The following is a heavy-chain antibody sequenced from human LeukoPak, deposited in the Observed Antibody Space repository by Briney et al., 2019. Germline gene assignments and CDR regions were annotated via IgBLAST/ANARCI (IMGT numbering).Heavy chain of an antibody. CDR3: AREWAAYYYYDSSGYFDY. J-gene: IGHJ4*02. V-gene: IGHV4-59*01. D-gene: IGHD3-22*01. CDR1: GGSISSYY. Sequence: PSETLSLTCTVSGGSISSYYWSWIRQPPGKGLEWIGYIYYSGSTNYNPSLKSRVTISVDTSKNQFSLKLGSVTAADTAVYYCAREWAAYYYYDSSGYFDYWGQGTLVTVSS. CDR2: IYYSGST.